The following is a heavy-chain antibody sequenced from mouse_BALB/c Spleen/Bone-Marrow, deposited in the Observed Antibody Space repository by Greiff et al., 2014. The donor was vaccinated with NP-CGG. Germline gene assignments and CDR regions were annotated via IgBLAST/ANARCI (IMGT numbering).Heavy chain of an antibody. CDR2: INPSNGGS. D-gene: IGHD2-4*01. J-gene: IGHJ3*01. CDR3: TRSDYYYYQAWFAY. CDR1: GYTFTNYY. V-gene: IGHV1S81*02. Sequence: QVQLQQSGAELVKPGASVKLSCKTSGYTFTNYYIYWVKQRPGQGLEWIGEINPSNGGSNFNEKLKSKATLTVDKSSSTAYMQLSSLTSEDSAVYYCTRSDYYYYQAWFAYWGQGTLVTVSA.